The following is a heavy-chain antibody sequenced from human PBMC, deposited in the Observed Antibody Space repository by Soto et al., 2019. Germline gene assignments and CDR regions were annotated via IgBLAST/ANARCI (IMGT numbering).Heavy chain of an antibody. J-gene: IGHJ4*02. CDR1: GFTFTSYA. CDR3: TKDRTGGYYYFFDY. Sequence: SGGSLRLSCAASGFTFTSYAMTWVRQAPGKGLEWVSAISGSGGSTYYADSVKGRFTISRDNSKNTLYLQMNSLRAEDTAVYYCTKDRTGGYYYFFDYWGQGTLVTVSS. V-gene: IGHV3-23*01. D-gene: IGHD3-3*01. CDR2: ISGSGGST.